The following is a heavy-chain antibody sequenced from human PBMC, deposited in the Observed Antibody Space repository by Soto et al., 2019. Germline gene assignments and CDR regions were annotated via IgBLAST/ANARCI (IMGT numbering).Heavy chain of an antibody. CDR2: ISYDGSNK. D-gene: IGHD3-10*01. J-gene: IGHJ6*02. Sequence: GGSLRLSCAASGFTFSSYGMHWVRQAPGKGLEWVAVISYDGSNKYYADSVKGRFTISRDNSKNTLYLQMNSLRAEDTAVYYCAKDRATMVRGYYYGMEVWGQGTTVTVSS. CDR1: GFTFSSYG. CDR3: AKDRATMVRGYYYGMEV. V-gene: IGHV3-30*18.